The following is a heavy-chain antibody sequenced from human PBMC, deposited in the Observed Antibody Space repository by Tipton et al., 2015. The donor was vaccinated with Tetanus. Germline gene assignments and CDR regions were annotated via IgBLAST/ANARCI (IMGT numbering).Heavy chain of an antibody. V-gene: IGHV2-70*04. J-gene: IGHJ6*02. CDR1: GFSLSTTAMR. Sequence: LVQPSQTLTLTCSFSGFSLSTTAMRVSWVRQPPGKALEWLARIDWDGEKLYSTSLRTRLTISKDTSKNQVVLTMTNMGPVDTATYYCARVNAYGMDVWGQGTTVTVSS. CDR2: IDWDGEK. CDR3: ARVNAYGMDV. D-gene: IGHD2-8*01.